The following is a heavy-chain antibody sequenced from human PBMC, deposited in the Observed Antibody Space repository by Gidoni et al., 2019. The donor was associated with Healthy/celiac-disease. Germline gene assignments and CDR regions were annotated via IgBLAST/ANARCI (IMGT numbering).Heavy chain of an antibody. Sequence: EVQLVESGGGLVKPGGSLRLSCAASGFTFSTYNMNWVRQAPGKGLEWVSSISMISNYIYYADSLKGRFTISRDNAKSSLYLQMNSLRAEDTAVYYCARDHGSYFDYWGQGTLVTVSS. CDR2: ISMISNYI. CDR3: ARDHGSYFDY. V-gene: IGHV3-21*01. J-gene: IGHJ4*02. D-gene: IGHD1-26*01. CDR1: GFTFSTYN.